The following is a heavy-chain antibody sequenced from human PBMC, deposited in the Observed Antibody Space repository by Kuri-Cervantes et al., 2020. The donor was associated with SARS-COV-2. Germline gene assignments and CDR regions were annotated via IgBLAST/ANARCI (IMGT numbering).Heavy chain of an antibody. CDR3: ARGRRLRFLEWLGFDP. CDR1: GGSISSYY. Sequence: GSLRLSCTVSGGSISSYYWGWIRQPPGKGLEWIGYIYYSGSTSYNPSLKSRVTISVDTSKNQFPLKLSSVTAADTAVYYCARGRRLRFLEWLGFDPWGQGTLVTVSS. V-gene: IGHV4-59*12. J-gene: IGHJ5*02. D-gene: IGHD3-3*01. CDR2: IYYSGST.